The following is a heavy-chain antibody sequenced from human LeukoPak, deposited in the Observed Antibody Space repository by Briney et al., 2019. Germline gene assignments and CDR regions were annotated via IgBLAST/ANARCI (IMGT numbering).Heavy chain of an antibody. J-gene: IGHJ4*02. Sequence: PGGALGISLAAPGFTLCSYALSWVRPAPGEGVGWVSAISGSGGSTYYADSVKGRFTISRDNSKNTLYLQMNSLRAEDTAVYYCAKSSQLYDSFDYWGQGTLVTVSS. CDR2: ISGSGGST. D-gene: IGHD3-3*01. V-gene: IGHV3-23*01. CDR1: GFTLCSYA. CDR3: AKSSQLYDSFDY.